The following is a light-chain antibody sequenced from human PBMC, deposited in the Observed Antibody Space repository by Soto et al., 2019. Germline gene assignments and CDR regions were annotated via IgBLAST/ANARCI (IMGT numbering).Light chain of an antibody. CDR3: QLYGSSSTWT. V-gene: IGKV3-20*01. J-gene: IGKJ1*01. CDR1: QSVSSTD. CDR2: GAS. Sequence: EIVLTQSPGTLSLSPGERATLSCRASQSVSSTDLAWYQHKPGQPPTLLIYGASSRVTGIPDRFSGSGSGTDFTLTISRLEPEDFAVYYCQLYGSSSTWTFGQGTKVEIK.